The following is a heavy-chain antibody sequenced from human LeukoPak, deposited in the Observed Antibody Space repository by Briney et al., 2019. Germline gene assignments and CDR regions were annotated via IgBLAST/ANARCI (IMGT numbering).Heavy chain of an antibody. Sequence: PGGSLRLSCSASGFTFSSYAFHWVRQAPGRGLQYVSAISTNGGNTYYADSVRGRFTISRDNSKNTLYLQMRSLRPDDTAVYYCVRLNWRRKAFDVWGQGTMVTVSS. D-gene: IGHD1-20*01. J-gene: IGHJ3*01. CDR1: GFTFSSYA. CDR2: ISTNGGNT. CDR3: VRLNWRRKAFDV. V-gene: IGHV3-64D*06.